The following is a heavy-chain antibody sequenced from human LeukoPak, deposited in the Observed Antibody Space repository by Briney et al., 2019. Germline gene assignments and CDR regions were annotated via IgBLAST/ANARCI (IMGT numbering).Heavy chain of an antibody. D-gene: IGHD5-18*01. CDR2: VYYTGSP. Sequence: PSETLSLTCTVSGGSISSFYWNWIRQPPGKGLEWIGYVYYTGSPDYNPSLRSRVTISVDTSKNQFSLKLSSVTAADTAVYYCAREPSGSIYAVGAFYLWGQGTMVTVSS. V-gene: IGHV4-59*01. J-gene: IGHJ3*01. CDR1: GGSISSFY. CDR3: AREPSGSIYAVGAFYL.